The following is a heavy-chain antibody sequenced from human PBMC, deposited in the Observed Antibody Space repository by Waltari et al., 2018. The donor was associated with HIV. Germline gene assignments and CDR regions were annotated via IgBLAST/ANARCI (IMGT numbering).Heavy chain of an antibody. CDR1: GFTFSSYG. CDR2: ISYDGSNK. V-gene: IGHV3-30*18. D-gene: IGHD5-12*01. J-gene: IGHJ4*02. CDR3: AKGEVGDGYNHAYYFDF. Sequence: QVQLVESGGGVVQPGRSLRLSCAASGFTFSSYGMHWVRQAPGKGLEWVAVISYDGSNKFYADSVEGRFTISRDNSKNTLYLQMNSLRAEDTAVYYCAKGEVGDGYNHAYYFDFWGQGTRVTVSS.